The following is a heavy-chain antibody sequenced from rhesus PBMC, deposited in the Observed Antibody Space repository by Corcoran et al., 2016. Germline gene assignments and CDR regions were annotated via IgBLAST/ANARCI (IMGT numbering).Heavy chain of an antibody. CDR3: ARDRGNYYSGSYYYV. CDR2: ISYSGKT. J-gene: IGHJ5-2*02. Sequence: QVQLQESGPGLLKPSETLSLTCAVSGGSIRNDNHYWSWIRQPPGKGREWIGYISYSGKTRYNSSLERRVSISRDTSKNQFSLKLNSVTAADTAVYYCARDRGNYYSGSYYYVWGRGILVTVSS. V-gene: IGHV4-122*02. CDR1: GGSIRNDNHY. D-gene: IGHD3-16*01.